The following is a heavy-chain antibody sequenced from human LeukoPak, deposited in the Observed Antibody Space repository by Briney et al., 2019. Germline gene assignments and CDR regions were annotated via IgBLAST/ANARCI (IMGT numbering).Heavy chain of an antibody. CDR2: INPGRGNT. D-gene: IGHD7-27*01. J-gene: IGHJ4*02. V-gene: IGHV1-46*01. CDR1: GYTFTSYY. Sequence: GASVKVSCKASGYTFTSYYMHWVRQVPGQELEWMGIINPGRGNTNYAQNFHGRVTLTRDTSTSTIYMELSSLRSEDTAVYYCARDRDWGSSDPFDYWGQGTLVTVSS. CDR3: ARDRDWGSSDPFDY.